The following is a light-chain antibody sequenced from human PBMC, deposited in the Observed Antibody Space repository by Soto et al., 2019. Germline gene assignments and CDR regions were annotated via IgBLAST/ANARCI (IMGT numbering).Light chain of an antibody. CDR2: DAS. Sequence: DIQMTQSPSTLSASVGDRVTITCRASQSIDSWLAWYQQKPGKAPKLLIYDASSLESGVPSRFSGSGSGTEFTLTISSLQPDDFATYYCQQYNRYSWTFGQGTKVEIK. CDR3: QQYNRYSWT. CDR1: QSIDSW. J-gene: IGKJ1*01. V-gene: IGKV1-5*01.